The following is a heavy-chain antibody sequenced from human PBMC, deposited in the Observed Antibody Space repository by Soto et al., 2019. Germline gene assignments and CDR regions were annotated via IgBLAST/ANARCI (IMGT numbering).Heavy chain of an antibody. J-gene: IGHJ6*02. V-gene: IGHV1-69*02. CDR1: GGTFSSYT. CDR3: ASNFGYCSSTSCYGDYYYGMDV. CDR2: IIPILGIA. Sequence: QVQLVQSGAEVKKPGSSVKVSCKASGGTFSSYTISWVRHAPGQGLEWMGRIIPILGIANYAQKFQGRVTITADKSTSTAYMELSSLRSEDTAVYYCASNFGYCSSTSCYGDYYYGMDVWGQGTTVTVSS. D-gene: IGHD2-2*03.